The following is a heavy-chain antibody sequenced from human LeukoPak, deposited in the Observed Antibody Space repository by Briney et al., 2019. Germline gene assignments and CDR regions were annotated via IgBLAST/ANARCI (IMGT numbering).Heavy chain of an antibody. Sequence: GGSLRLSCAASGFTFSSYDMNWVRQAPGKGLEWISSISTSSSYIYYAVSVKGRFTISRDNAKNSLYLQMNSLRAEDTAVYWCARDYIAYDPLDYWGQGTLVTVPS. CDR1: GFTFSSYD. CDR2: ISTSSSYI. J-gene: IGHJ4*02. D-gene: IGHD3-3*01. CDR3: ARDYIAYDPLDY. V-gene: IGHV3-21*01.